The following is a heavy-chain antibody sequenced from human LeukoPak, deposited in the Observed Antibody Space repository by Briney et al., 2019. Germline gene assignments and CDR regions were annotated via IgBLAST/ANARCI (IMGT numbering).Heavy chain of an antibody. CDR1: GGSISTSNYY. CDR2: IYYSGNT. CDR3: ASTSPKYYYESSGYSSLFDN. V-gene: IGHV4-39*07. J-gene: IGHJ4*02. Sequence: PSETLSLTCTVSGGSISTSNYYWGWIRQPPGKGLEWIGTIYYSGNTYYNPSLKSRLTISVDTSKNQFSLKLRSVTAADTALYYCASTSPKYYYESSGYSSLFDNWGQGTLVTVSS. D-gene: IGHD3-22*01.